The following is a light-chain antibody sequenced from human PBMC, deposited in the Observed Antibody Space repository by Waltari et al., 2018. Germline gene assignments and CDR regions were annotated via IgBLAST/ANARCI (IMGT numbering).Light chain of an antibody. Sequence: SGSPGQSVTISCTGTSSDVGGYNYVSWYQQHPGKAPKLMIYEVSKRPSGVPDRFSGSKSGNTASLTVSGLQAEDEADYYCSSYAGSNDPFVFGTGTKVAVL. CDR3: SSYAGSNDPFV. J-gene: IGLJ1*01. CDR1: SSDVGGYNY. CDR2: EVS. V-gene: IGLV2-8*01.